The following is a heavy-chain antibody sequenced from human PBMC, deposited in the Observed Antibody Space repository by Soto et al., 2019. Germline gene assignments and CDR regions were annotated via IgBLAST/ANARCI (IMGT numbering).Heavy chain of an antibody. J-gene: IGHJ4*02. CDR2: IFYSGHL. CDR3: SREGGGYRFDY. Sequence: QVRLQESGPGLVKPSETLSLTCAVSGTSFGTYYWSWIRQPQGKGLEWIGYIFYSGHLKYNPSLKTRLTLAVHPPKHLISLRLTSVSSAATAVYYCSREGGGYRFDYWGQGALVTVSS. V-gene: IGHV4-59*01. D-gene: IGHD1-26*01. CDR1: GTSFGTYY.